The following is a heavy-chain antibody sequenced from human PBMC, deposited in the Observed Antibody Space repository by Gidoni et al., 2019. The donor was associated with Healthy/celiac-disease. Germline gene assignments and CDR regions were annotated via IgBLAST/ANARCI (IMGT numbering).Heavy chain of an antibody. CDR2: IKNDGSEK. Sequence: EVQLVESGGGLVQPGGSLRLSCAASGFPFSTSWMSWVRQAPGKGREWVANIKNDGSEKYYVDSVKGRFTISRDNAKNSLYLQMNSLRAEDTAVYYCARDWGYSGSYYEGIDYWGQGTLVTVSS. CDR3: ARDWGYSGSYYEGIDY. D-gene: IGHD1-26*01. V-gene: IGHV3-7*03. CDR1: GFPFSTSW. J-gene: IGHJ4*02.